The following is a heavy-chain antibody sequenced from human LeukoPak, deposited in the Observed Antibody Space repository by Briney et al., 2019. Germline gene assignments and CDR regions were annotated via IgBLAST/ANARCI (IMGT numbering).Heavy chain of an antibody. V-gene: IGHV3-30*18. J-gene: IGHJ4*02. CDR2: ISYDGGNK. Sequence: GGSLRLSCAASGFTVSTNCMTWVRQAPGKGLEWMAVISYDGGNKYYADSVKGRFTISRDNSKNTLYLQMNSLRAEDTAVYYCAKAVTAMVADYWGQGTLVTVSS. CDR1: GFTVSTNC. CDR3: AKAVTAMVADY. D-gene: IGHD5-18*01.